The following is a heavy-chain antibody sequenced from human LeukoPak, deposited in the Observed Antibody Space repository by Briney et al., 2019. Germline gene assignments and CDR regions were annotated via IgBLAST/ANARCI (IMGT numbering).Heavy chain of an antibody. J-gene: IGHJ4*02. CDR2: INTNTGNP. D-gene: IGHD1-26*01. Sequence: GASVKVSCKASGYTFTHYAVHWVRQAPGQRLEWMGWINTNTGNPTYAQGFTGRFVFSLDTSVSTAYLQISSLKAEDTAVYYCARGSVGATDYWGQGTLVTVSS. V-gene: IGHV7-4-1*02. CDR3: ARGSVGATDY. CDR1: GYTFTHYA.